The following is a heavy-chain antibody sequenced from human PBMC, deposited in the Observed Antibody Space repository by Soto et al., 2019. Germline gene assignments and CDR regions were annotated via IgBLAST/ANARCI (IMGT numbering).Heavy chain of an antibody. D-gene: IGHD3-10*01. V-gene: IGHV5-51*01. CDR2: IYPGDSDT. J-gene: IGHJ3*01. CDR1: GYSFPIHW. Sequence: PGESLKISCKGSGYSFPIHWIGWVRQMPGKGLEWMGIIYPGDSDTTYSPSFQGRVTFAADKSINTAYLQWSSLQASDTGMYYCARSYDSAILNAFGVWGQGTMVTVS. CDR3: ARSYDSAILNAFGV.